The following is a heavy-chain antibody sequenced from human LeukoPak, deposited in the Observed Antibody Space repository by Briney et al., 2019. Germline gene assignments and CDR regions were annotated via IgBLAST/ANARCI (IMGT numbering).Heavy chain of an antibody. CDR3: ARIAGGDYYYYYMDV. Sequence: GESLKISCKGSGYSFTSYWIGWLRQMPGKGLEWMGIIYPGDSDTRYSPSFQGQVAISADKSISTAYLQWSSLKASDTAMYYCARIAGGDYYYYYMDVWGKGTTVTVSS. D-gene: IGHD3-10*01. CDR2: IYPGDSDT. CDR1: GYSFTSYW. J-gene: IGHJ6*03. V-gene: IGHV5-51*01.